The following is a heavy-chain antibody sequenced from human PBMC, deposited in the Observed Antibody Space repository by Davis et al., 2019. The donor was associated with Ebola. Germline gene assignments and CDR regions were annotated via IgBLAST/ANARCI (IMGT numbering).Heavy chain of an antibody. CDR2: IYYSGSS. J-gene: IGHJ4*02. CDR3: ARDITL. V-gene: IGHV4-31*03. Sequence: LRLSCTVSGGSISSRQYYWSWIRQHPGKGLEWIGYIYYSGSSYYNPSLESRATISLDTSKNHFSLRMSSVTAADTAVYYCARDITLWGQGTLVTVSS. CDR1: GGSISSRQYY. D-gene: IGHD3-10*01.